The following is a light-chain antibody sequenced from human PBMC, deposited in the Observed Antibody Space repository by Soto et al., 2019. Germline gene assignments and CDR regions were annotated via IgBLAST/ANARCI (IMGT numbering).Light chain of an antibody. CDR3: KQSHNWPRT. CDR1: LSLTSN. V-gene: IGKV3-15*01. Sequence: EIVLTQSPGTLSLSPGETATLSCRASLSLTSNLAWYQQRPGQAPRLLISGTSTRATGIAARFSASGSGTEFTLTINSLQSEDFAVYSCKQSHNWPRTVGGGTKVDIK. J-gene: IGKJ4*01. CDR2: GTS.